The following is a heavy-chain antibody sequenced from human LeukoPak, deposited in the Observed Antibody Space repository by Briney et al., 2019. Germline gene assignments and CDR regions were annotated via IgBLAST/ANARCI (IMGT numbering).Heavy chain of an antibody. Sequence: PGRSLRLSCAASGFTFSGFVISWVRQAPGKGPQWVADISGSGGSTYYADSVKGRFSVSRDNSKNMVYLELNSLRAEDTAVYYCAKNHEHGRYAGFDFWAEGALVAVSS. V-gene: IGHV3-23*01. J-gene: IGHJ3*01. CDR3: AKNHEHGRYAGFDF. D-gene: IGHD2-2*01. CDR2: ISGSGGST. CDR1: GFTFSGFV.